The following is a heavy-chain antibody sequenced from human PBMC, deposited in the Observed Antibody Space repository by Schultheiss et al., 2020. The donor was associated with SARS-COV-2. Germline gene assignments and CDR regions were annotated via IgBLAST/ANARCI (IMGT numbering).Heavy chain of an antibody. CDR3: ARSRYGTSSHNYYMDV. V-gene: IGHV3-11*04. CDR2: ISSSGSTI. D-gene: IGHD6-6*01. CDR1: GFTFSNAW. Sequence: GGSLRLSCAASGFTFSNAWMSWVRQAPGKGLEWVSYISSSGSTIYYADSVKGRFTISRDNGERSLYLQMNNLRAEDTALYYCARSRYGTSSHNYYMDVWGKGTTVTV. J-gene: IGHJ6*03.